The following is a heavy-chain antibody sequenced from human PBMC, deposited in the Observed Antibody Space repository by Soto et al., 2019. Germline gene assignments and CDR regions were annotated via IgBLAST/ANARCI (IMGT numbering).Heavy chain of an antibody. CDR1: GFTFSIYW. Sequence: EVQLVESGGGLVQPGGSLRLSCAASGFTFSIYWMHWVRQAPGKGPVWVSRIDNAGSSARYADSVKGRFTISRDNAKNTVYLQMISLGAEDTSVYYCTRVGGSVSGMDVWGQGTTVTVSS. CDR3: TRVGGSVSGMDV. J-gene: IGHJ6*02. D-gene: IGHD1-26*01. V-gene: IGHV3-74*01. CDR2: IDNAGSSA.